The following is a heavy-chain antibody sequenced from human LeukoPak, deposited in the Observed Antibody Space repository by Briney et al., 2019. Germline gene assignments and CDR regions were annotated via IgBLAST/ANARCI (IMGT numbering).Heavy chain of an antibody. J-gene: IGHJ4*02. CDR1: GFTFSSYE. CDR2: TSGSGINI. CDR3: ARGPGSGLGMTRYFDY. Sequence: GGSLRLSCAASGFTFSSYEMSWVRQAPGKGLEWVSYTSGSGINIYYADSVKGRFTISRDNAKNSLYLQMSSLRVDDTAVYYCARGPGSGLGMTRYFDYWGQGTLVTVSS. V-gene: IGHV3-48*03. D-gene: IGHD7-27*01.